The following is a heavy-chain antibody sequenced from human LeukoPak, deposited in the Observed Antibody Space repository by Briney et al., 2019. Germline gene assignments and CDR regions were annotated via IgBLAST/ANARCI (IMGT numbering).Heavy chain of an antibody. V-gene: IGHV3-7*03. CDR2: IKQNGDDK. D-gene: IGHD7-27*01. CDR1: GFTFNSYW. Sequence: AGGSLRLSCAASGFTFNSYWMSWVRQAPGKGLEWVANIKQNGDDKYYVDSVKGRFTISRDNAKNSLYLQMNSLRSDDTAVYYCGKGGWGFDYWGQGTLVTVSS. CDR3: GKGGWGFDY. J-gene: IGHJ4*02.